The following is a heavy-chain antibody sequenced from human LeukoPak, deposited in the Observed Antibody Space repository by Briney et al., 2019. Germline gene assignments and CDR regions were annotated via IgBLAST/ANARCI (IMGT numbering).Heavy chain of an antibody. J-gene: IGHJ4*02. Sequence: PSETLSLTCTVSDGSISSYYWSWIRQPPGKGLEWIGHIYDSGSTNYNPSLKSRVTMSVDTSKNQFSLKLSSVTAADTAVYYCAIAYSSGIFDYWGQGTLVTVSS. D-gene: IGHD6-19*01. CDR2: IYDSGST. CDR3: AIAYSSGIFDY. V-gene: IGHV4-59*12. CDR1: DGSISSYY.